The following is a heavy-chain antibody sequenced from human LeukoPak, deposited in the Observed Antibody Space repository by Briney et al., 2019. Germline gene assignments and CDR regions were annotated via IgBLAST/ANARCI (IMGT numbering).Heavy chain of an antibody. V-gene: IGHV3-23*01. CDR2: ICDSGGIT. D-gene: IGHD7-27*01. J-gene: IGHJ4*02. CDR3: AKRTLGPSYYFDY. CDR1: GFTFSSYA. Sequence: QPGGSLRLSCAASGFTFSSYAISWVRQAPGKGLEWVSFICDSGGITSYADSVKGRFTISRDNSKNTLYLQMNSLRAEETAVYYCAKRTLGPSYYFDYWGQGTLVTVSS.